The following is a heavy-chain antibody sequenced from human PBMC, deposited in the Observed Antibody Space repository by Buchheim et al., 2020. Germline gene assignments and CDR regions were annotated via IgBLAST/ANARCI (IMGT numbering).Heavy chain of an antibody. D-gene: IGHD5-18*01. J-gene: IGHJ6*02. CDR1: GFTVSSNY. CDR3: ARGYSLWAGGGMDV. V-gene: IGHV3-66*01. CDR2: IYSGGST. Sequence: EVQLVESGGGLVQPGGSLRLSCAASGFTVSSNYMSWVRQAPGKGLEWVSVIYSGGSTYYADSVKGRFTISRDNSKNTLYLQMNSVRAEDTAVYYCARGYSLWAGGGMDVWGQGTT.